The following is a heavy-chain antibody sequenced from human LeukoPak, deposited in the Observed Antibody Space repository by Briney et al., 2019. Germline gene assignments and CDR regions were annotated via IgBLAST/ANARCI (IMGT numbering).Heavy chain of an antibody. CDR2: IYSGGST. D-gene: IGHD1-26*01. CDR3: ARLHLGGGYDIFDY. Sequence: PGGSLRLSFAASGFTVSSNYMSWVRQAPGKGLEWVSVIYSGGSTYYADSVKGRFTISRDNSKNTLYLQMNSLRAEDTAVYYCARLHLGGGYDIFDYWGQGTLVTVSS. CDR1: GFTVSSNY. J-gene: IGHJ4*02. V-gene: IGHV3-66*01.